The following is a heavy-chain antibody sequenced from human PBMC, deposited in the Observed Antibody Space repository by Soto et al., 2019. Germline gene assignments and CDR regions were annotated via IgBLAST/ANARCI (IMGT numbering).Heavy chain of an antibody. J-gene: IGHJ5*02. D-gene: IGHD4-17*01. CDR2: IYYSGST. V-gene: IGHV4-39*01. CDR1: GGSISNSSYY. Sequence: PSETLSLTCTVSGGSISNSSYYWGWIRQPPGKGLEWIGSIYYSGSTYYNPSLKSRVTISVDTSKNQFSLKLSSVTAADTAVYYCARQGGTTVTTLDDWFDPWGQGTLVTVSS. CDR3: ARQGGTTVTTLDDWFDP.